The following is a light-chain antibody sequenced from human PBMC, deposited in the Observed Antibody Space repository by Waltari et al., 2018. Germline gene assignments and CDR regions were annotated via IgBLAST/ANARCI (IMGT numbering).Light chain of an antibody. CDR1: SSNIGNNY. CDR3: GTWDSSLSVGV. J-gene: IGLJ3*02. V-gene: IGLV1-51*01. Sequence: QSVLTQPPSVSAAPGQKVPISCSGSSSNIGNNYLSWYRQLPGTAPKLLIYDNNRRPAGIPDRFSGSKSGTSATLGITGLQTGDEADYYCGTWDSSLSVGVFGGGTRLTVL. CDR2: DNN.